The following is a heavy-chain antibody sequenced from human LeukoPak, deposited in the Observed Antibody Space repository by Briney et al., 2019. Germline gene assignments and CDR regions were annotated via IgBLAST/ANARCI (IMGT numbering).Heavy chain of an antibody. V-gene: IGHV4-59*01. CDR3: ARAGDSGSYEGFDY. Sequence: SETLSLTCTVSGGSISSYYWSWIRQPPGKGLEWIGYIYYSGYTNYNPSLKSRVTISVDTSKNQFSLKLSSVTAADTAVYYCARAGDSGSYEGFDYWGQGTLVTVSS. D-gene: IGHD1-26*01. J-gene: IGHJ4*02. CDR2: IYYSGYT. CDR1: GGSISSYY.